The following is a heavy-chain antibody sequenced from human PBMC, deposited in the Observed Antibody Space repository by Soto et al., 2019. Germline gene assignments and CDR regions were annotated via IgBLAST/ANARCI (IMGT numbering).Heavy chain of an antibody. CDR1: GFTFSNYA. Sequence: EVQLLESGGGLVQPGGSLRLSCAASGFTFSNYAVTWLRQAPGKGLEWVSTISGSGGSTYYADSVKGRFTISTDNSKNTLYLQMNSLRAEDTAVYYCSKEQGSSWYEIVYWGQGTMGNVSS. J-gene: IGHJ4*02. V-gene: IGHV3-23*01. CDR3: SKEQGSSWYEIVY. D-gene: IGHD6-13*01. CDR2: ISGSGGST.